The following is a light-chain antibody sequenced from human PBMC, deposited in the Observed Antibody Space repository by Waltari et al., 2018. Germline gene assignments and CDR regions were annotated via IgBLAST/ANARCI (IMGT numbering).Light chain of an antibody. J-gene: IGLJ2*01. V-gene: IGLV2-23*02. CDR3: CAYGGDNTLI. CDR2: EVN. CDR1: DSDIGKFDL. Sequence: ALTQPASVSGSPTQSITISCTGIDSDIGKFDLVSWYQKQAGRLPRLVMYEVNKLPSGNADRFSGSESGNTASLTIPELRSEDEADYVCCAYGGDNTLIFGGGTKLTVL.